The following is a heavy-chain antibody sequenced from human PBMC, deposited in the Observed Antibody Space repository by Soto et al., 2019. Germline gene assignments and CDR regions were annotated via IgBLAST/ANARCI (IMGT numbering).Heavy chain of an antibody. Sequence: EVQLVESGGGLVKPGGSLRLSCAASEFTFSIYSMNWVRQAPGKGLEWVSSISSSSRSKYYADSVKGRFTISRDNAKNSLYLQMTSLRAEDTAVYYCAREGYVSGGGYFDYWGRGTLVTVSS. CDR2: ISSSSRSK. CDR3: AREGYVSGGGYFDY. CDR1: EFTFSIYS. J-gene: IGHJ4*02. D-gene: IGHD3-10*01. V-gene: IGHV3-21*01.